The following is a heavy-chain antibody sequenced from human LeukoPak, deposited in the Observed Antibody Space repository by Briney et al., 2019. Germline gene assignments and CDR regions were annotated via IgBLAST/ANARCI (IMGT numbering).Heavy chain of an antibody. J-gene: IGHJ4*02. CDR1: GFTFSSKT. V-gene: IGHV3-23*01. Sequence: GGSLRLSCAASGFTFSSKTYWMHWVRQAPGKGLEWVAGISGSAGGTNYADSVKGRFTISRDNSKNTLYLQMNRLRAEDTAVYFCAKRGVVIRVILVGFHKEAYYFDSWGQGALVTVSS. D-gene: IGHD3-22*01. CDR3: AKRGVVIRVILVGFHKEAYYFDS. CDR2: ISGSAGGT.